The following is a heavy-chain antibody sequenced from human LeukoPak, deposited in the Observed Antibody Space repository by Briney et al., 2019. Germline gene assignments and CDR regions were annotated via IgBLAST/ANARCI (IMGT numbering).Heavy chain of an antibody. CDR2: IYHSGST. Sequence: SQTLSLTCTVSGGSFSSGGYYWSWIRQPPGKGLEWIGYIYHSGSTYYNPSLKSRVTISVDRSKNQFSLKLSSVTAADTAVYYCARGYYYDTNAFDIWGQGTMVTVSS. CDR3: ARGYYYDTNAFDI. V-gene: IGHV4-30-2*01. J-gene: IGHJ3*02. CDR1: GGSFSSGGYY. D-gene: IGHD3-22*01.